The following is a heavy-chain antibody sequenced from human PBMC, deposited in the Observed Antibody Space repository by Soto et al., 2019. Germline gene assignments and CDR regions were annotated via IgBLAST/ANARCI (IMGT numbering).Heavy chain of an antibody. CDR1: GYTLTELS. CDR2: FDPEDGET. J-gene: IGHJ5*02. D-gene: IGHD3-3*01. CDR3: ATWNDSWSGYNSFDP. Sequence: ASVKVSCKVSGYTLTELSMHWVRQAPGKGLEWMGGFDPEDGETIYAQKFQGRVTMTEDTSTDTAYMELSSLRSEDTAVYYCATWNDSWSGYNSFDPWGQGTLVTVSS. V-gene: IGHV1-24*01.